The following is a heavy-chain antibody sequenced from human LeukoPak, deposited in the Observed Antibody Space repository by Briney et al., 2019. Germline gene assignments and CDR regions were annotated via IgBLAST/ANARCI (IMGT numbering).Heavy chain of an antibody. V-gene: IGHV1-2*02. CDR2: IIPNSGGT. CDR1: GYTFTGYC. J-gene: IGHJ4*02. D-gene: IGHD2-15*01. Sequence: ASVKVSCKASGYTFTGYCMHWVRQAPGQGLEWMGWIIPNSGGTNYAQTFQCRDTMTRDTSIRTAYMELSRLRSDDTAVYYCARAVVVAATVPGHWGQGTLVTVSS. CDR3: ARAVVVAATVPGH.